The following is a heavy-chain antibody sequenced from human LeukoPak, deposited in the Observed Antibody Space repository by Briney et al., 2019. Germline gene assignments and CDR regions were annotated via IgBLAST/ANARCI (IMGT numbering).Heavy chain of an antibody. D-gene: IGHD1-26*01. CDR2: IWYDGSNK. J-gene: IGHJ4*03. CDR3: ATENSGSYYGYFDS. CDR1: GXTFSGYG. Sequence: GGSLRLSCAASGXTFSGYGMHWVRQAPGKGLEWVAVIWYDGSNKYCADSVKGRFTISRDNSKNTLYLQMNSLRADDTAVYYCATENSGSYYGYFDSWGQGTLVTVSS. V-gene: IGHV3-33*01.